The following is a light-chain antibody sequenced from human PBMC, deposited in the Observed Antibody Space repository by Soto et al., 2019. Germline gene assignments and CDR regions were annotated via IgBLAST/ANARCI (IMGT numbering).Light chain of an antibody. CDR2: EGS. J-gene: IGLJ2*01. Sequence: QSVLTQPASVSGSPGQSITISCTGTSSDVGTYNLVSWYQQHPGKAPKLMIYEGSKGPSGVSNRFSGSKSGNTASLTIFGLQAEDEADYYCCSYAGSSTLVFGGGTKLTVL. CDR3: CSYAGSSTLV. V-gene: IGLV2-23*01. CDR1: SSDVGTYNL.